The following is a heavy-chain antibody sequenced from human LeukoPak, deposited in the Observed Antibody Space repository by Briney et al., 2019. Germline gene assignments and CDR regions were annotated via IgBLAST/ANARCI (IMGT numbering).Heavy chain of an antibody. Sequence: ASVKVSCKASGYTFTSYYMHWVRQAPGQGLEWMGWINPNSGGTNYAQKFQGRVTMTRDTSISTSYMELSRLRSDDTAVYYCARAWLRLNPYFDYWGQGTLVTVSS. CDR1: GYTFTSYY. J-gene: IGHJ4*02. V-gene: IGHV1-2*02. CDR2: INPNSGGT. D-gene: IGHD5-12*01. CDR3: ARAWLRLNPYFDY.